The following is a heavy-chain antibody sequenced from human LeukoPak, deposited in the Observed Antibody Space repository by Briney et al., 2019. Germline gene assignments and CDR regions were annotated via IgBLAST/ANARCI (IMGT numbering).Heavy chain of an antibody. CDR2: INHSGST. Sequence: SETLSLTCAVYGGSFSGYYWSWIRQPPGEGLEWIGEINHSGSTNYNPSLKSRVTISVDTSKNQFSLKLSSVTAADTAVYYCAREGYCSGGSCDNWFDPWGQGTLVTVSS. D-gene: IGHD2-15*01. J-gene: IGHJ5*02. CDR1: GGSFSGYY. V-gene: IGHV4-34*01. CDR3: AREGYCSGGSCDNWFDP.